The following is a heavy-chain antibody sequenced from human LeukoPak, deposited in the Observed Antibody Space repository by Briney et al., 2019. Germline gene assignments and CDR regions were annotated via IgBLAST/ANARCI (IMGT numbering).Heavy chain of an antibody. D-gene: IGHD1-26*01. Sequence: ASVKVSCESSGGSFSNYAIMWVRQAPGQGLEWMGRIIPILRTTKYAQKFQGRVKITADTSRNTAYMELSDLTSEDTAVYYCASVGATDDAFDIWGQGTMVTVSS. CDR1: GGSFSNYA. CDR2: IIPILRTT. J-gene: IGHJ3*02. V-gene: IGHV1-69*04. CDR3: ASVGATDDAFDI.